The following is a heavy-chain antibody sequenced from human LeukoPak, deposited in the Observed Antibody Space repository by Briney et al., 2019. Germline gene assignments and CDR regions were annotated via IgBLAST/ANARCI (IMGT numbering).Heavy chain of an antibody. J-gene: IGHJ6*02. V-gene: IGHV4-59*08. Sequence: TETLSLTCTVSGGSISSYYWSWIRQPPGKGLEWIGYIYYSGSTNYNPSLKSRVTISVDTSKNQFSLKLSSVTAADTAVYYCARPSSVTGYYPYGMDVWGQGTTVTVSS. CDR3: ARPSSVTGYYPYGMDV. D-gene: IGHD3-9*01. CDR1: GGSISSYY. CDR2: IYYSGST.